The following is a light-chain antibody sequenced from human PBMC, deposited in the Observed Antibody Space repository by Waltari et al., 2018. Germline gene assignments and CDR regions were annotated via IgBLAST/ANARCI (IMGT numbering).Light chain of an antibody. CDR2: GVT. Sequence: QSALTQPASVSGSPGQSTTISCTGTSSDIGTYNYVSWYQQYPGKAPKLMIHGVTNRPSGCSDRFSGSKSGNTASLTISGLQAEDEAVYYCCSYARSRTLLFGGGTELTVL. V-gene: IGLV2-23*01. CDR3: CSYARSRTLL. CDR1: SSDIGTYNY. J-gene: IGLJ3*02.